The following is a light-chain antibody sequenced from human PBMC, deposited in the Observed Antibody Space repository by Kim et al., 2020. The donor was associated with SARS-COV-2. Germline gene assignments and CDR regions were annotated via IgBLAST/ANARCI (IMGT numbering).Light chain of an antibody. J-gene: IGLJ2*01. CDR2: EIS. CDR3: SSYTSSSTLV. V-gene: IGLV2-18*02. CDR1: SRDVGSYNR. Sequence: QAVTISCPGTSRDVGSYNRVSWYQQPPGTAPKLMIYEISNRPSGVPDRFSGSKSGNTASLTISGLQAEDEADYYCSSYTSSSTLVFGGGTQLTVL.